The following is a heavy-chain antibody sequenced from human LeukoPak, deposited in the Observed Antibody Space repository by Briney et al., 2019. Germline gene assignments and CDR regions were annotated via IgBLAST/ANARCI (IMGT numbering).Heavy chain of an antibody. CDR3: AREVPAAEYYFDY. CDR2: INPNSGGT. Sequence: ASVKVSCKASGYTFTGYYMHWVRQAPGQGLEWMGWINPNSGGTNYAQKFQGRVTMTRDTSISTAYMELSRLRSDATAVYYCAREVPAAEYYFDYWGQGTLVTVSS. V-gene: IGHV1-2*02. J-gene: IGHJ4*02. D-gene: IGHD2-2*01. CDR1: GYTFTGYY.